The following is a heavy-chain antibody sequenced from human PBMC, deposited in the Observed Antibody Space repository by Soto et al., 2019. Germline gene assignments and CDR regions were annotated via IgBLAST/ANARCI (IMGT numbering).Heavy chain of an antibody. CDR2: ISSSSSTI. Sequence: EVQLVESGGGLVQPGGSLRLSCAASGFTFSSYSMNWVRQAPGKGLEWVSYISSSSSTIYYADSVKGRFTISRDNAKNSLYLHTNSMRDEDTAVYYCARDSGYRYGPFDYWGQGTLVTVSS. D-gene: IGHD5-18*01. CDR1: GFTFSSYS. CDR3: ARDSGYRYGPFDY. J-gene: IGHJ4*02. V-gene: IGHV3-48*02.